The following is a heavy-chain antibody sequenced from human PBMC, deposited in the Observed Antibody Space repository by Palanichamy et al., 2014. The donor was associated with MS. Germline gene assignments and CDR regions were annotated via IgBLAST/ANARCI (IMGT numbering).Heavy chain of an antibody. Sequence: QLVEVWGRAVVKPGGSRETLLRSSGFTFSSYSMNWVRQAPGKGLEWVSSISSSSSYIYYADSVKGRFTISRDNAKNSLYLQMNSLRAEDTAVYYCARDQARIVVVVTDNWFDPWGQGTLVTVSS. J-gene: IGHJ5*02. D-gene: IGHD2-15*01. CDR2: ISSSSSYI. CDR3: ARDQARIVVVVTDNWFDP. V-gene: IGHV3-21*01. CDR1: GFTFSSYS.